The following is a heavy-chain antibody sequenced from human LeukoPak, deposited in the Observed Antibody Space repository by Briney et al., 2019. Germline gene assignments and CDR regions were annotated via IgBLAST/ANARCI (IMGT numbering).Heavy chain of an antibody. CDR2: IYYSGST. CDR1: GGSISSSSYY. D-gene: IGHD3-3*01. J-gene: IGHJ4*02. V-gene: IGHV4-39*07. CDR3: ARRYDFWRGYPPPLDY. Sequence: SETLSLTCTVSGGSISSSSYYWGWIRQPPGKGLEWIGSIYYSGSTYYNPSLKSRITISVKTSKKQCSLKLSSVPAADTAVYYCARRYDFWRGYPPPLDYWGQGTLVTVSS.